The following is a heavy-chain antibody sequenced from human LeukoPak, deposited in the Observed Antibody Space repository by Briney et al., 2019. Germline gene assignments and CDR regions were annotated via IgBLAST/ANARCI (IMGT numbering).Heavy chain of an antibody. D-gene: IGHD2-2*01. V-gene: IGHV3-9*01. CDR1: GFTVSNNY. J-gene: IGHJ3*02. CDR2: ISWNSGSI. Sequence: GGSLRLSCAASGFTVSNNYMSWVRQAPGKGLEWVSGISWNSGSIGYADSVKGRFTISRDNAKNSLYLQMNSLRAEDTALYYCAKDTQAIYCSSTSCSQENDAFDIWAKGQWSPSLQ. CDR3: AKDTQAIYCSSTSCSQENDAFDI.